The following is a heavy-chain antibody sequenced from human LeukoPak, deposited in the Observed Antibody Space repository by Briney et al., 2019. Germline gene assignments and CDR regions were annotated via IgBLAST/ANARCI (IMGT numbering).Heavy chain of an antibody. CDR1: GGSISSGSYY. CDR2: IYTSGST. V-gene: IGHV4-61*02. Sequence: SQTLSLTCTVSGGSISSGSYYWSWIRQPAGKGLEWIGRIYTSGSTNYNPSLKSRVTISVDTSNNQFSLKLSSVSPASPALHYCARDRPIAASRGGGFDYWGQGTLVTVSS. CDR3: ARDRPIAASRGGGFDY. J-gene: IGHJ4*02. D-gene: IGHD6-13*01.